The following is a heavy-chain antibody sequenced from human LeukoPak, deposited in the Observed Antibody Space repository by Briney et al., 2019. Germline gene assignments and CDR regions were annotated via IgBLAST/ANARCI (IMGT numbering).Heavy chain of an antibody. CDR2: ISYDGSNK. V-gene: IGHV3-30*03. CDR3: ARDGTAGSSWYTYYYYGMDV. Sequence: GGSLRLSCAASGFTFSSYGMHWVRQAPGKGLEWVAVISYDGSNKYYADSVKGRFTISRDNSKNTLYLQMNSLRAEDTAVYYCARDGTAGSSWYTYYYYGMDVWGQGTTVTVSS. CDR1: GFTFSSYG. D-gene: IGHD6-13*01. J-gene: IGHJ6*02.